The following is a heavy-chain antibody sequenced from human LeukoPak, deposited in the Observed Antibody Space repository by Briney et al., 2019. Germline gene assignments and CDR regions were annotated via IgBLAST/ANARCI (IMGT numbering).Heavy chain of an antibody. V-gene: IGHV3-21*01. CDR2: ISSSSSYI. CDR3: ARDLYYDSSGYYEDGAFDI. Sequence: GGSLRLPCAASGFTFSSYSTNWVRQAPGKGLEWVSSISSSSSYIYYADSVKGRFTISRDNAKNSLYLQMNSLRAEDTAVYYCARDLYYDSSGYYEDGAFDIWGQGTMVTVSS. J-gene: IGHJ3*02. CDR1: GFTFSSYS. D-gene: IGHD3-22*01.